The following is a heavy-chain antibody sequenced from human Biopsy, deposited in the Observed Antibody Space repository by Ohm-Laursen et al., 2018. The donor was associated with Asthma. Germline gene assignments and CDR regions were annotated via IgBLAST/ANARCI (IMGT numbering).Heavy chain of an antibody. D-gene: IGHD3-22*01. J-gene: IGHJ4*02. Sequence: SLRLSCAASGFAVSRDHMFWVRQAPGKGLEWVSVIYSGGTSHTADSVRGRFTISRDYSKNTLYLQMHSLRAEDTAVYYCARGDSSNWSHYYFDYWGEGTLVTVSS. CDR1: GFAVSRDH. CDR3: ARGDSSNWSHYYFDY. CDR2: IYSGGTS. V-gene: IGHV3-53*01.